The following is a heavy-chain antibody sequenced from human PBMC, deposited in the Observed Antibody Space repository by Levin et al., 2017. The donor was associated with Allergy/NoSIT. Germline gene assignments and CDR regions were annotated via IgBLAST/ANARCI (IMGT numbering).Heavy chain of an antibody. CDR3: ARVGWNYGSGSYYNHYYYYYMDV. V-gene: IGHV3-53*01. J-gene: IGHJ6*03. CDR1: GFTVSSNY. Sequence: GGSLRLSCAASGFTVSSNYMSWVRQAPGKGLEWVSVIYSGGSTYYADSVKGRFTISRDNSKNTLYLQMNSLRAEDTAVYYCARVGWNYGSGSYYNHYYYYYMDVWGKGTTVTVSS. CDR2: IYSGGST. D-gene: IGHD3-10*01.